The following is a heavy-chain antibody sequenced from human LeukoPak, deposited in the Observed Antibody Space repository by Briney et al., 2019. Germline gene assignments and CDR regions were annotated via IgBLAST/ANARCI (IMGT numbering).Heavy chain of an antibody. CDR1: GGSISSGGYY. CDR3: ARDRIGYFDY. CDR2: IYYSGST. Sequence: SETLSLTCTVSGGSISSGGYYWSWIRQPPGKGLEWIGYIYYSGSTNYNPSLKSRVTISVDTSKNQFSLKLSSVTAADTAVYYCARDRIGYFDYWGQGTLVTVSS. V-gene: IGHV4-61*08. D-gene: IGHD2/OR15-2a*01. J-gene: IGHJ4*02.